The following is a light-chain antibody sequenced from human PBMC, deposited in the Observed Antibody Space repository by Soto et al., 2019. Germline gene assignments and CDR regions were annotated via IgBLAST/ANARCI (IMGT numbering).Light chain of an antibody. V-gene: IGKV4-1*01. CDR1: QSVFYNFNSKNY. Sequence: DIVMTQSPDSLAVSLGERATINCKSSQSVFYNFNSKNYLAWYQKKPGQPPKLLVHWASIRESGVPERFSGSGAATDFTLTISSLQADDVADDDCQQYDISPPTVGGGTKVEIK. CDR3: QQYDISPPT. J-gene: IGKJ4*01. CDR2: WAS.